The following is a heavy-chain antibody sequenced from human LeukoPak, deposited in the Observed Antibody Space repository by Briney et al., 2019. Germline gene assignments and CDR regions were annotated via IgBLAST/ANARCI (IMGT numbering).Heavy chain of an antibody. J-gene: IGHJ4*02. D-gene: IGHD5-18*01. CDR1: GFTFSSYE. CDR3: ARVYTYGSPTSYLDY. Sequence: GGSLRLSCAASGFTFSSYEMNWVRQAPGKGLGWVSYISSSGSTIYYADSVKGRFTISRDNAKNSLFLQMNSLRAEDTAVYYCARVYTYGSPTSYLDYRGQGTVVTVSS. V-gene: IGHV3-48*03. CDR2: ISSSGSTI.